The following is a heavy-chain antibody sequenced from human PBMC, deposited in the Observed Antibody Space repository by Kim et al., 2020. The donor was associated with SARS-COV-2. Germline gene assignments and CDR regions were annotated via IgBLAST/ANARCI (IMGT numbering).Heavy chain of an antibody. CDR3: AKPSGVYSGYDYVVFGTIPNWFDP. Sequence: GGSLRLSCAASGFTFSSYGMHWVRQAPGKGLEWVAVISYDGSNKYYADSVKGRFTISRDNSKNTLYLQMNSLRAEDTAVYYCAKPSGVYSGYDYVVFGTIPNWFDPWGQGTLVTVSS. CDR2: ISYDGSNK. V-gene: IGHV3-30*18. J-gene: IGHJ5*02. CDR1: GFTFSSYG. D-gene: IGHD5-12*01.